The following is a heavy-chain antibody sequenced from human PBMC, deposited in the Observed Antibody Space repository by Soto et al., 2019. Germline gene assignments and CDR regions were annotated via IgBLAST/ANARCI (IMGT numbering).Heavy chain of an antibody. Sequence: PGGSLRLSCAASGLTFRNYGMHWVRQAPGKGLEWVASISKDGSDKHYADSVKGRFTISRDNYKNTLFLQMNSLRADDTAVYYCAKASIYDSSGYYYYFDYWGQGTQVIVSS. J-gene: IGHJ4*02. V-gene: IGHV3-30*18. CDR2: ISKDGSDK. CDR3: AKASIYDSSGYYYYFDY. D-gene: IGHD3-22*01. CDR1: GLTFRNYG.